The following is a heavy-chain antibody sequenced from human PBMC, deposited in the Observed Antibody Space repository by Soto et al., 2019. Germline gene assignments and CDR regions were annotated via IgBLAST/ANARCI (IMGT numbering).Heavy chain of an antibody. CDR1: GFTFSSYG. CDR2: ISYDGSNK. J-gene: IGHJ6*02. CDR3: AKDLMGATYYYYYGMDV. D-gene: IGHD1-26*01. V-gene: IGHV3-30*18. Sequence: PGGSLRLSCAASGFTFSSYGMHWVRQAPGKGLEWVAVISYDGSNKYYADSVKGRFTISRDNSKNTLYLQMNSLRAEDTAVYYCAKDLMGATYYYYYGMDVWGQGTTVTVSS.